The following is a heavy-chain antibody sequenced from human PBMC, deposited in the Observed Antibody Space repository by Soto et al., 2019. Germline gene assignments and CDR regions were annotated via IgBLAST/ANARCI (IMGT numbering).Heavy chain of an antibody. CDR3: GRDWGDIVVVPAYTGGLSGMDV. V-gene: IGHV3-33*01. CDR2: IWYDGSNK. D-gene: IGHD2-2*01. Sequence: HPGWSLRLSCAASGFTFSSYGMHWVRQAPGKGLEWVAVIWYDGSNKYYADSVKGRFTISRDNSKNTLYLQMNSLRAEDTAVYYCGRDWGDIVVVPAYTGGLSGMDVWGQGTTVTVSS. J-gene: IGHJ6*02. CDR1: GFTFSSYG.